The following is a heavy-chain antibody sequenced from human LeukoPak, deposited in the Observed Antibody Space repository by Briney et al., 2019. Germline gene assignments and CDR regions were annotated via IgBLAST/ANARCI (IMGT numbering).Heavy chain of an antibody. Sequence: GASVKVSCKASGYTFTSYYMHWVRQAPGQGLEWMGIINPSGGSTSYAQKFQSRVTMTRDTSTSTVYMELSSLRSEDTAVYYCASEPSTYDFWSGYYQIYWGQGTLVTVSS. CDR2: INPSGGST. CDR3: ASEPSTYDFWSGYYQIY. V-gene: IGHV1-46*01. J-gene: IGHJ4*02. CDR1: GYTFTSYY. D-gene: IGHD3-3*01.